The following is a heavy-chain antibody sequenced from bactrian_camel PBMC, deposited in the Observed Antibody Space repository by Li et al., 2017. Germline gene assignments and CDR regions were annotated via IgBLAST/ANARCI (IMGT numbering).Heavy chain of an antibody. V-gene: IGHV3S1*01. J-gene: IGHJ4*01. CDR2: IYTGDGST. CDR3: ASDTETGGSYDCWEGSWRWLSEYNY. Sequence: HVQLVESGGGSVMAGETLRLSCVYSGYSFRSNCMGWFRQVPGKEREGVGSIYTGDGSTYYADSVKGRFTVSRVNAKNTLYLQMNSLKTEDTAMYYCASDTETGGSYDCWEGSWRWLSEYNYWGHGTQVTVS. CDR1: GYSFRSNC. D-gene: IGHD1*01.